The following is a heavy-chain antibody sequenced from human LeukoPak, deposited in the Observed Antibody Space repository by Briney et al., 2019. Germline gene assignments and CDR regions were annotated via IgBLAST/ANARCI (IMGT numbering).Heavy chain of an antibody. CDR3: AKAKPTDYGGNPTLHYFDY. Sequence: SGGSLRLSCAASGFTFDDYAMHWVRQAPGKGLEWVSGISWNSGSIGYADSVKGRFTISRDNAKNSLYLQMNSLRAEDTALYYCAKAKPTDYGGNPTLHYFDYWGQGTLVTVSS. CDR1: GFTFDDYA. CDR2: ISWNSGSI. D-gene: IGHD4-23*01. J-gene: IGHJ4*02. V-gene: IGHV3-9*01.